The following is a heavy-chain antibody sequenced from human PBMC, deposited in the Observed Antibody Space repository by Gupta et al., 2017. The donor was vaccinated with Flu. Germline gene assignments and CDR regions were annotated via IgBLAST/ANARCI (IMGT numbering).Heavy chain of an antibody. CDR2: IHYSGTT. D-gene: IGHD6-13*01. CDR3: ARAIATAGSASEFDY. Sequence: WTWIRQPPGKGLEWIGDIHYSGTTNYNPSLESRLTISVDTSKSQFSLKLNSVTAADTAVYYCARAIATAGSASEFDYWGQGTLVTVSS. J-gene: IGHJ4*02. V-gene: IGHV4-59*01.